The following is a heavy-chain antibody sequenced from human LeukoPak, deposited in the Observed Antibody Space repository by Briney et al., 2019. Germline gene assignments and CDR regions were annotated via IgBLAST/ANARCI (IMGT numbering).Heavy chain of an antibody. D-gene: IGHD5-12*01. V-gene: IGHV1-2*02. CDR2: INPNSGGT. Sequence: ASVKVSCKASGYTFTSYYMHWVRQAPGQGREWMGWINPNSGGTNYAQKFQGRVTMTRDTSISTAYMELSRLRSDDTAVYYCARKVGATIHFDYWGQGTLVTVSS. CDR1: GYTFTSYY. J-gene: IGHJ4*02. CDR3: ARKVGATIHFDY.